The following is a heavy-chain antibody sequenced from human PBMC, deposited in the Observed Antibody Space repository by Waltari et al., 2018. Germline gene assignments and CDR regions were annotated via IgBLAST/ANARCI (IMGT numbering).Heavy chain of an antibody. CDR1: GFSFRSYN. CDR2: MTTSSTYM. D-gene: IGHD2-2*01. J-gene: IGHJ6*02. CDR3: ARDLIEPAAIGNYYYGMDV. V-gene: IGHV3-21*01. Sequence: EVQLVESGGGLVRPGGSLRLSCVASGFSFRSYNMNWVRQDPGKGLAFLSSMTTSSTYMYYEDSLKGRFTISRDDAKNSLFLQMNSLRAEDAAVYYCARDLIEPAAIGNYYYGMDVWGQGTTVTVSS.